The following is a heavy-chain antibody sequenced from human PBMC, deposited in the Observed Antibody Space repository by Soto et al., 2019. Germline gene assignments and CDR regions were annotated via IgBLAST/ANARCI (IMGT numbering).Heavy chain of an antibody. J-gene: IGHJ3*02. CDR3: AIDTVTMVRGHDRAFDI. V-gene: IGHV4-34*01. Sequence: SETLSLTCAVSGGSFSGYYWSWIRQPPGKGLEWIGEINHSGSTNYNPSLKSRVPISVGTSKNQCSLKLSSVTAADTAVYYCAIDTVTMVRGHDRAFDIWGHGTMATVSS. CDR1: GGSFSGYY. D-gene: IGHD3-10*01. CDR2: INHSGST.